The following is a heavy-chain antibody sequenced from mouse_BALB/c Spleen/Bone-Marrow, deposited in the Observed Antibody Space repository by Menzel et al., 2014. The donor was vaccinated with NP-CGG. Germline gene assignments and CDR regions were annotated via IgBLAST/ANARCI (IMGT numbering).Heavy chain of an antibody. CDR1: AYTFTSYS. D-gene: IGHD1-1*01. CDR2: INPSNGGT. V-gene: IGHV1S81*02. J-gene: IGHJ3*01. Sequence: VQLQQSGAELVKPGASVRLSCKASAYTFTSYSMYWVKQRPGQGLEWIGEINPSNGGTNFNEKFKSKATLTVDKSSTTAYMQLSSLTSEDSAVYYCTRGGDGSRGAWFAYWGQGTLVTVSA. CDR3: TRGGDGSRGAWFAY.